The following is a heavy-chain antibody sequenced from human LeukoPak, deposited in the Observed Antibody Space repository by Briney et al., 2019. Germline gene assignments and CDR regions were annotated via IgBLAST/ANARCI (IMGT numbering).Heavy chain of an antibody. V-gene: IGHV4-4*07. J-gene: IGHJ5*02. Sequence: SETLSLTCTVSGGSISSYYWSWIRQPAGKGLEWIGRIYTSGSTYYNPSLKSRVTISVDTSKNQFSLKLSSVTAADTAVYYCARAYSAFASSLGSTWFDLWGQGTLVTVSS. CDR3: ARAYSAFASSLGSTWFDL. CDR2: IYTSGST. D-gene: IGHD2-21*01. CDR1: GGSISSYY.